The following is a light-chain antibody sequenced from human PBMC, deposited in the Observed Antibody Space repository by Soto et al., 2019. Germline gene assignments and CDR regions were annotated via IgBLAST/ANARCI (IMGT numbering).Light chain of an antibody. CDR2: EGS. Sequence: QSALTQPASVSGSPGQSITISCTGALGNYNLVSWYQQHPRKAPKLLIYEGSKRPSGVSYRFSGTNSGNRASLTISGLQADDEADYYCCTFAVSTTFRVFGGGTKLTVL. CDR3: CTFAVSTTFRV. J-gene: IGLJ3*02. V-gene: IGLV2-23*03. CDR1: LGNYNL.